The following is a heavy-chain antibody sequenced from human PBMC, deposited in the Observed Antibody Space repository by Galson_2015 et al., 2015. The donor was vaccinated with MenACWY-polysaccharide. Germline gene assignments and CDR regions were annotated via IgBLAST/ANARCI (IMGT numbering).Heavy chain of an antibody. CDR3: ARDKAVGATHFDY. CDR2: IRQDGSEM. V-gene: IGHV3-7*01. D-gene: IGHD1-26*01. J-gene: IGHJ4*02. CDR1: GFTFYNYW. Sequence: SLRLSCAASGFTFYNYWMSWVRQAPGKEPEWVANIRQDGSEMYYVDSVKGRFTISRDNAKDSLFLQMNSLRAEDTAVYYCARDKAVGATHFDYWGRGTLVTVSS.